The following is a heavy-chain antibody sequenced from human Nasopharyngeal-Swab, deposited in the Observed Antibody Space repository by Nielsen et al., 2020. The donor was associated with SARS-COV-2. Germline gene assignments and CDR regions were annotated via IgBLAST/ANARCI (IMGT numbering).Heavy chain of an antibody. V-gene: IGHV3-9*01. CDR2: ISWNSGSI. Sequence: SLKISCAASGFTFDDYAMHWVRQAPGKGLEWVSGISWNSGSIGYADSVKGRFTISRDNAKNSLYLQMNSLRAEDTAVYYCARELLWFGEVSGYYGMDVWGQGTTVTVSS. D-gene: IGHD3-10*01. CDR1: GFTFDDYA. CDR3: ARELLWFGEVSGYYGMDV. J-gene: IGHJ6*02.